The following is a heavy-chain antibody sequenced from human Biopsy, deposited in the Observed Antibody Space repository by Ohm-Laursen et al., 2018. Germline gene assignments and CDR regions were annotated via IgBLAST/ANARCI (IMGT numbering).Heavy chain of an antibody. CDR3: ARDRSGLTLTTLDF. CDR1: GFIFDNYG. J-gene: IGHJ4*01. CDR2: INWNSGDI. Sequence: SLRLSCSASGFIFDNYGMHWVRQAPGKGLELVSGINWNSGDIVYADSVKGRFTISRDNAKNSLSLQMNSLRAEDTALYYCARDRSGLTLTTLDFWGHGTLVTVSS. D-gene: IGHD6-25*01. V-gene: IGHV3-9*01.